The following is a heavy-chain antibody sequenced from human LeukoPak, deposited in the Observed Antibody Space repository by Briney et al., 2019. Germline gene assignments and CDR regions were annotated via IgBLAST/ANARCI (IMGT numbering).Heavy chain of an antibody. CDR2: ISAYNGNT. Sequence: ASVKVSCKASGYTFTSYGISWVRQAPGQGLEWMGWISAYNGNTNYAQKLQGRVTMTTDTSTSTAYMELRSLRSDDTAVYYCASLINCGGDCYMYFQHWGQGTLVTVSS. D-gene: IGHD2-21*02. J-gene: IGHJ1*01. CDR1: GYTFTSYG. V-gene: IGHV1-18*01. CDR3: ASLINCGGDCYMYFQH.